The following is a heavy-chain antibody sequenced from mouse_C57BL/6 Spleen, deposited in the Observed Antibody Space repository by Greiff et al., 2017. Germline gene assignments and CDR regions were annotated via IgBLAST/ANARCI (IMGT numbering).Heavy chain of an antibody. CDR2: ISYDGSN. V-gene: IGHV3-6*01. CDR1: GYSITSGYY. J-gene: IGHJ3*01. CDR3: AREGTYYGSSYETY. Sequence: EVQLQQSGPGLVKPSQSLSLTCSVTGYSITSGYYWNWIRQFPGNKLEWMGYISYDGSNNYNPSLKNRISITRDTSKNQFFLKWNSVTTEDTATYYCAREGTYYGSSYETYWGQGTLVTVSA. D-gene: IGHD1-1*01.